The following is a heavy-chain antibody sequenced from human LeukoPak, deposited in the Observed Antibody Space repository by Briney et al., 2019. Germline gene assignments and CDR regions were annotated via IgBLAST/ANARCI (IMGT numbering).Heavy chain of an antibody. J-gene: IGHJ4*02. CDR2: ITSSSSAI. D-gene: IGHD2/OR15-2a*01. CDR3: ARDRSRIFDC. CDR1: GFTFSSFS. Sequence: AGGSLRLSCAASGFTFSSFSMNWVRQSRGKGLEWVSSITSSSSAIHFADSVKGRFTISRDNAKNSLYLQMNSLRAEDTAVYYCARDRSRIFDCWGQGTLVTVSS. V-gene: IGHV3-48*01.